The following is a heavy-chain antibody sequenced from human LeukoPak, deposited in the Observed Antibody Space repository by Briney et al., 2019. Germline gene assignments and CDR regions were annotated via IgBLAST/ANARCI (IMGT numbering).Heavy chain of an antibody. Sequence: GTSLRLSCAVSGFAFSSLAMHWVRQAPGKGLEWVAFISYDGNNQYYADSVKGRFTISRDNSKNTLYLQMNSLRAEDTAVYYCARSYGSYYYYGMDVWGQGTTVTVSS. CDR2: ISYDGNNQ. CDR1: GFAFSSLA. J-gene: IGHJ6*02. CDR3: ARSYGSYYYYGMDV. V-gene: IGHV3-30-3*01. D-gene: IGHD5-18*01.